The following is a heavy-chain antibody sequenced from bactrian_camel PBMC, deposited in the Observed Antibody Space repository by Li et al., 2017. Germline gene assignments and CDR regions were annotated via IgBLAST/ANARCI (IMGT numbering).Heavy chain of an antibody. Sequence: HVQLVESGGGSVQAGRSLQLSCKINRFTFGGRIMGWRRQAPGSECELVSTIERDGTTYYADSVKGRFTISQDKAKNTIYLQMNSLTTDDTAVYHCVEGPVGQCWSQGTQVTVSS. V-gene: IGHV3S55*01. J-gene: IGHJ4*01. CDR1: RFTFGGRI. CDR3: VEGPVGQC. CDR2: IERDGTT. D-gene: IGHD1*01.